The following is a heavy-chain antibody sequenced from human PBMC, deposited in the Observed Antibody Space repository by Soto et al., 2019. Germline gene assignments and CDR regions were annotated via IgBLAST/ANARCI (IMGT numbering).Heavy chain of an antibody. V-gene: IGHV4-39*01. CDR2: TYDGEST. Sequence: SETLSLTCTVSGGSVSRGPYYWGWIRQPPGKGLEWIATTYDGESTYFNPSLRSRVTISVDTSKSQFSLKLKSVTAADTAVYYCARHLQTSVVVPGSLDLWGQGTLVTVSS. D-gene: IGHD2-2*01. J-gene: IGHJ5*02. CDR1: GGSVSRGPYY. CDR3: ARHLQTSVVVPGSLDL.